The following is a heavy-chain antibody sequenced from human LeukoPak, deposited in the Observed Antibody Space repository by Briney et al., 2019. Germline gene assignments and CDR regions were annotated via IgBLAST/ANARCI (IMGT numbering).Heavy chain of an antibody. V-gene: IGHV1-69*05. CDR1: GGTFSSYA. CDR3: ARDGYYDSSGSLNPRDY. D-gene: IGHD3-22*01. Sequence: SVKVSCKASGGTFSSYAISWVRQAPGQGLEWMGGIIPIFGTANYAQKFQGRVTITTDESTSTAYMELSSLRSEDTGVYYCARDGYYDSSGSLNPRDYWGQGTLVTVSS. CDR2: IIPIFGTA. J-gene: IGHJ4*02.